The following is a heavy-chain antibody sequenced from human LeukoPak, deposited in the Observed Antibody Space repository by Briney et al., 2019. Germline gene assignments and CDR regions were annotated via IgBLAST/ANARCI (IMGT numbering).Heavy chain of an antibody. CDR3: AREDQLLRRWFDP. Sequence: ASVKVSCKASGNTFTSYDINWVRQATGQGLEWMGWMNPNSGNTGYAQKFQGRVTMTRNTSISTAYMELSSLRSEDTAVYYCAREDQLLRRWFDPWGQGTLVTVSS. CDR1: GNTFTSYD. D-gene: IGHD2-2*01. J-gene: IGHJ5*02. CDR2: MNPNSGNT. V-gene: IGHV1-8*01.